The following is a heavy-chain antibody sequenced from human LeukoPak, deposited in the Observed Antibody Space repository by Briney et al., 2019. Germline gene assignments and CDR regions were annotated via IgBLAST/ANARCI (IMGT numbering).Heavy chain of an antibody. V-gene: IGHV4-34*01. CDR3: ARGREMATVYYFDY. D-gene: IGHD5-24*01. Sequence: SETLSLTCAVYGGSFSGYYWSWIRQPPGKGLEWIGEINHSGSTNYNPSLKSRVTISVDRSKNQFSLKLSSVTAADTAVYYCARGREMATVYYFDYWGQGTLVTVSS. J-gene: IGHJ4*02. CDR2: INHSGST. CDR1: GGSFSGYY.